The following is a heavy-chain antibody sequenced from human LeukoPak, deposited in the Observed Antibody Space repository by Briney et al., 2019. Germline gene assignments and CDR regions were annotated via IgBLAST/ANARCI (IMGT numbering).Heavy chain of an antibody. CDR2: FNNVDKTM. Sequence: GGSLRLSCAASGFTFSSYSMNWVRQAPGKGPEWVSYFNNVDKTMQYADSVKGRFTISRDNAKNSLYLQMNSLRAEDTALYYCAKAPCGGDCYADYWGQGTLVTVSS. CDR1: GFTFSSYS. V-gene: IGHV3-48*04. J-gene: IGHJ4*02. D-gene: IGHD2-21*02. CDR3: AKAPCGGDCYADY.